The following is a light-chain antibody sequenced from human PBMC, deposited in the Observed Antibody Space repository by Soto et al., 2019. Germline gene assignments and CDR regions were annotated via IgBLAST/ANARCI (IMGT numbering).Light chain of an antibody. CDR3: QQYNNWPYT. CDR1: QSVSSY. Sequence: EIVMTQSPATLSVSPGERATLSCRASQSVSSYLAWYQQKPGQAPRLLIYGASTRATGIPARFSGSGSGTESTLTISSLQSEDFAVYYCQQYNNWPYTFGQGTKLEMK. J-gene: IGKJ2*01. V-gene: IGKV3-15*01. CDR2: GAS.